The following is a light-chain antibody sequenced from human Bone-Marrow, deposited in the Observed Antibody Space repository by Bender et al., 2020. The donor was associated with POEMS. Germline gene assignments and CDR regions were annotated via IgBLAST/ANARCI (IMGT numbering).Light chain of an antibody. CDR1: SSNTGSGYD. CDR3: QSYDNSLGGWV. Sequence: QSVLTQPPSVSGAPGQRVTISCTGSSSNTGSGYDINWYQHLPGTAPKLLIDTNNERPSGVPDRFSGSKSGTSASLAITGLQAEDEGDYYCQSYDNSLGGWVFGGGTKLTVL. CDR2: TNN. J-gene: IGLJ3*02. V-gene: IGLV1-40*01.